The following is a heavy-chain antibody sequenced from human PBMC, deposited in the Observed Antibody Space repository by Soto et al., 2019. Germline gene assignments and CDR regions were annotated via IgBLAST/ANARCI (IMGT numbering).Heavy chain of an antibody. V-gene: IGHV1-3*01. J-gene: IGHJ4*02. CDR1: GYTFTSYA. D-gene: IGHD5-18*01. Sequence: QVQLVQSGAEVKKPGASVKGSCKASGYTFTSYAMHWVRQSPGQRLEWMGWINAGNGNTKYSQKFQGRVTITRDTYASTDYMELRSLISEDTAVYYWARVRGYSVWLELWGYFDDWGQGPLVTVAS. CDR3: ARVRGYSVWLELWGYFDD. CDR2: INAGNGNT.